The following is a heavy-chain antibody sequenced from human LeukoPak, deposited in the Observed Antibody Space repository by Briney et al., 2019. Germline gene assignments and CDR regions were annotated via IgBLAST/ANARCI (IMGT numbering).Heavy chain of an antibody. D-gene: IGHD3-10*01. J-gene: IGHJ4*02. CDR1: GFTFRNSG. CDR3: GEGRTIPPYYNSGGYYETKAQFDC. V-gene: IGHV3-30*03. CDR2: ISDDGSDK. Sequence: PGGSLRLSCTASGFTFRNSGMHWVRQAPGKGLEWVTLISDDGSDKYYVDSVRGRFTASRDNSKNTLFLQMNSLRTEDSALYYGGEGRTIPPYYNSGGYYETKAQFDCWGQGTLVTVAS.